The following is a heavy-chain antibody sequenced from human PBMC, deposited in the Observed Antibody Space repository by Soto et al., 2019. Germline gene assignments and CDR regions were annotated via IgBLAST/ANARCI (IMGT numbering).Heavy chain of an antibody. CDR3: ANPPVGYYDSSGPYDAFDI. Sequence: QVQLVESGGGVVQPGRSLRLSCAASGFTFSSYGMHWVRQAPGKGLEWVAVISYDGSNKYYADSVKGRFTISRDNSKNTLYLQMNSLRAEDTAVYYCANPPVGYYDSSGPYDAFDIWGQGTMVTVSS. D-gene: IGHD3-22*01. CDR1: GFTFSSYG. CDR2: ISYDGSNK. J-gene: IGHJ3*02. V-gene: IGHV3-30*18.